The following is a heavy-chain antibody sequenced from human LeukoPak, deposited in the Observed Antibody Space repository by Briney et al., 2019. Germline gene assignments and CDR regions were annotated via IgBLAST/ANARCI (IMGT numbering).Heavy chain of an antibody. V-gene: IGHV3-23*01. Sequence: PGGSLRLSCAASGFTFSSYAMSWVRQAPGKGLEWVSAISGSGGSTYYADSVKGRFTISRDNSKNTLYLQMNSLRAGDTAVYYCAKDQAVAGSWGYNWFDPWGQGTLVTVSS. CDR2: ISGSGGST. CDR1: GFTFSSYA. CDR3: AKDQAVAGSWGYNWFDP. D-gene: IGHD6-19*01. J-gene: IGHJ5*02.